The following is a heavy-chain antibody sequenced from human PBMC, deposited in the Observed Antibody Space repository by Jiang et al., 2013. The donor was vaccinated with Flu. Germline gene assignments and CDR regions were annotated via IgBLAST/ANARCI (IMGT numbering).Heavy chain of an antibody. Sequence: FGTANYAQKFQGRVTITADESTSTAYMELSSLRSEDTAVYYCAWRSGSGYPYYYGMDVWGQGTTVTVSS. J-gene: IGHJ6*02. CDR2: FGTA. D-gene: IGHD3-22*01. CDR3: AWRSGSGYPYYYGMDV. V-gene: IGHV1-69*01.